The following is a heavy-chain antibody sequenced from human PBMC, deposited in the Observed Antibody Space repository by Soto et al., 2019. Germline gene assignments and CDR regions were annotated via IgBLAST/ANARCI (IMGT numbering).Heavy chain of an antibody. V-gene: IGHV3-23*01. CDR3: AKEAHYYYIDV. Sequence: EVQLLESGGGLVQPGGSLRLSCAASEITFNNYDLNWVRQAPGKGLEWVSAISYSGTNTYYADSVKGRFTISRDDSKNILYLPMNSLRSEDTALHFCAKEAHYYYIDVWGRGTMVTVSS. CDR2: ISYSGTNT. J-gene: IGHJ6*03. CDR1: EITFNNYD.